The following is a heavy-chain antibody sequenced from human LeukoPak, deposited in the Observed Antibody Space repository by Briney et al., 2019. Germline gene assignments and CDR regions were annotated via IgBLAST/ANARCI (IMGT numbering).Heavy chain of an antibody. CDR1: GFDFNDFW. CDR3: ARGETVAAD. V-gene: IGHV3-74*01. J-gene: IGHJ4*02. D-gene: IGHD6-19*01. CDR2: TNIDGSVT. Sequence: GGSLRLSCAASGFDFNDFWMHWVRQPPGGGLVWVSRTNIDGSVTDYADSVEGRFTISRDNAKNTLYLQINSLRTDDTAVYFCARGETVAADWGRGTLVTVSS.